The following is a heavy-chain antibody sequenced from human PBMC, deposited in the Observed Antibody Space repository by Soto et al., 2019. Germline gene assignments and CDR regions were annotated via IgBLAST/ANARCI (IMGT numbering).Heavy chain of an antibody. CDR2: ISYDGSNK. V-gene: IGHV3-30*18. Sequence: QVQLVESGGGVVQPGRSLRLSCAASGFTFSSYGMHWVRQAPGKGLEWVAVISYDGSNKYYADSVKGRFTISRDNSKNTLYLQMNSLRAEDTAVYYCAKQCGSCPFDYWGQGTLVTVSS. CDR1: GFTFSSYG. J-gene: IGHJ4*02. D-gene: IGHD2-15*01. CDR3: AKQCGSCPFDY.